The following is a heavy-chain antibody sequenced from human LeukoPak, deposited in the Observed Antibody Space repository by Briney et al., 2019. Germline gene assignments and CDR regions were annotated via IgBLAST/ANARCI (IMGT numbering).Heavy chain of an antibody. V-gene: IGHV3-7*01. D-gene: IGHD6-6*01. J-gene: IGHJ4*02. CDR2: IKQDGSGK. CDR3: ARGAFSSSLYYFDY. Sequence: GGSLRLSCAPSGFTFSSYWMSWVRQAPGKGLEWVANIKQDGSGKYYVDSVKGRFTISRDNAKNSLYLQMNSLRAEDTAVYYCARGAFSSSLYYFDYWGQGTLVTVSS. CDR1: GFTFSSYW.